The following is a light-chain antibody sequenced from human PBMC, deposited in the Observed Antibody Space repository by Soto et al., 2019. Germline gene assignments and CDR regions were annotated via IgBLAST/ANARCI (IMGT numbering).Light chain of an antibody. Sequence: EIVLTQSPGTLSLSPGERATLSCRASQSVSGIYLAWYQQKPGQAPRLLIYGASSRATGIPDRFSGSGSGTDFTLTISRLEPEDFAVYYCQQYGSSPRFGGGTKVDIK. V-gene: IGKV3-20*01. CDR2: GAS. CDR1: QSVSGIY. J-gene: IGKJ4*01. CDR3: QQYGSSPR.